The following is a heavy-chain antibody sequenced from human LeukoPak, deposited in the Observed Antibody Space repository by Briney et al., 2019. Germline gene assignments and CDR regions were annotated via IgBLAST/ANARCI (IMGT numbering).Heavy chain of an antibody. D-gene: IGHD2-2*01. CDR3: ARGPKYQLSNGGWFDP. Sequence: ASVKVSCKASGYTFTSYYMHWVRQAPGQGLEWMGIINPSGGSTSYAQKFQGRVTMTRDTSTSTVYMELSSLRPEDTAVYYCARGPKYQLSNGGWFDPWGQGTLVTVSS. V-gene: IGHV1-46*01. CDR1: GYTFTSYY. CDR2: INPSGGST. J-gene: IGHJ5*02.